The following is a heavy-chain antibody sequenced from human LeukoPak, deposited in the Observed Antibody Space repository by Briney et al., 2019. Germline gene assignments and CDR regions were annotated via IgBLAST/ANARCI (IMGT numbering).Heavy chain of an antibody. D-gene: IGHD6-19*01. CDR3: AREVSQWLVRGAFDI. V-gene: IGHV3-11*01. Sequence: GGSLRLSCAASGFTFSDYYMSWIPQAPGKGLEWVSYISSSGSTIYYADSVKGRFTISRDNAKNSLYLQMNSLRAEDTAVYYCAREVSQWLVRGAFDIWGQGTMVTVSS. CDR1: GFTFSDYY. CDR2: ISSSGSTI. J-gene: IGHJ3*02.